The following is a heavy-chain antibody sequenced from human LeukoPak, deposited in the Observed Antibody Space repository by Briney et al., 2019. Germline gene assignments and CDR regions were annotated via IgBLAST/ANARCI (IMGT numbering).Heavy chain of an antibody. D-gene: IGHD3-16*01. Sequence: GGSLRLSCAASGFTFSDNYMDWVRQAPGKGLEWVGRIQTITDGGTTDYAAPVRGRFTISRDDSKNTLYLQMNSLKTEDTAVYYCTSTLGYWGQGTLVIVSS. CDR2: IQTITDGGTT. CDR1: GFTFSDNY. J-gene: IGHJ4*02. CDR3: TSTLGY. V-gene: IGHV3-15*01.